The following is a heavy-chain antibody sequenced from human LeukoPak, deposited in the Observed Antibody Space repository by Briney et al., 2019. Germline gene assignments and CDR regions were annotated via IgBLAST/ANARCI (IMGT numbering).Heavy chain of an antibody. CDR2: IKPDGSEK. J-gene: IGHJ3*02. V-gene: IGHV3-7*01. CDR1: KITFNTFW. D-gene: IGHD5-12*01. Sequence: GGSLRLSCTASKITFNTFWMSWVRQAPGKGLEWVANIKPDGSEKYYVDSVKGRFTISRDNAKSSVYLKMNSLRAEDTGVYYCARDSYGKRWLRSNDAFDIWGQGTMVTVSS. CDR3: ARDSYGKRWLRSNDAFDI.